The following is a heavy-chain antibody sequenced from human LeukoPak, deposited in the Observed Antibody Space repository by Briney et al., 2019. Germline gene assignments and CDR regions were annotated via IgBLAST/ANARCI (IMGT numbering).Heavy chain of an antibody. Sequence: PGGSLRLSCAASGFSFSDHYMDWVRQAPGKGLEWVSAISGSGGSTYYADSVKGRFTISRDNSKNTLYLQMNSLRAEDTAVYYCAKDLTGQDSFFDYWGQGTLVTVSS. CDR1: GFSFSDHY. V-gene: IGHV3-23*01. D-gene: IGHD3-9*01. J-gene: IGHJ4*02. CDR3: AKDLTGQDSFFDY. CDR2: ISGSGGST.